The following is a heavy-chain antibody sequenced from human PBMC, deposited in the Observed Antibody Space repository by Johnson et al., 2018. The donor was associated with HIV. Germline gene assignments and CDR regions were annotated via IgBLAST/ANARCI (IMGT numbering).Heavy chain of an antibody. CDR2: IYSGGST. CDR3: AVTVHSSGWYGGDDAFDI. Sequence: VQLVESVGGLVQPGGSLRLSCAASGFTVTTKYMSWVRQAPGKGLEWVSVIYSGGSTYYADSVKGRFTISRDNSKNTLYLQMNSLRAEDTALYYCAVTVHSSGWYGGDDAFDIWGQGTMVTVSS. V-gene: IGHV3-66*02. CDR1: GFTVTTKY. D-gene: IGHD6-19*01. J-gene: IGHJ3*02.